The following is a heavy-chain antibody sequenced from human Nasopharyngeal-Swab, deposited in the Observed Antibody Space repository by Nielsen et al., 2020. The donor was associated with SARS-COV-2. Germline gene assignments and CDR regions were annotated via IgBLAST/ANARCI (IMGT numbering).Heavy chain of an antibody. Sequence: GESLKISCKGSGYSFTSYWISWVRQMPGKGLEWMGRIDPSDSYTNYSPSFQGHVTISADNSISTAYLQWSSLKASDTAMYYCARTYCSSTSCYWGWFDPWGQGTLVTVSS. J-gene: IGHJ5*02. CDR2: IDPSDSYT. CDR3: ARTYCSSTSCYWGWFDP. CDR1: GYSFTSYW. V-gene: IGHV5-10-1*01. D-gene: IGHD2-2*01.